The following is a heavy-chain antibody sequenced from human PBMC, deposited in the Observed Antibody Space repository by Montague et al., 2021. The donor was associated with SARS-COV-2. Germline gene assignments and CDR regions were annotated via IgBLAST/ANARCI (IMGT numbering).Heavy chain of an antibody. CDR3: ARDAYGSGSYYFDY. CDR2: IWYDGSNK. V-gene: IGHV3-33*01. D-gene: IGHD3-10*01. J-gene: IGHJ4*02. Sequence: SLRLSCAASGFTFSSYGMHWVRQAPGKGLEWVAVIWYDGSNKYYADSVKGRFTISRDNSENTLYLQMNSLRAEDTAVYYCARDAYGSGSYYFDYWGQGTLVTVSS. CDR1: GFTFSSYG.